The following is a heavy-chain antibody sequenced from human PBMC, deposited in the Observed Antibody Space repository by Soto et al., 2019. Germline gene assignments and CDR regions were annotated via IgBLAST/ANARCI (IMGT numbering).Heavy chain of an antibody. CDR1: GGTLSSYA. CDR2: IIPIFGTA. J-gene: IGHJ4*03. D-gene: IGHD3-10*01. CDR3: ARGGYGSGSYYPLRRFDY. V-gene: IGHV1-69*13. Sequence: GASVKVSCKACGGTLSSYAISWARQAPAQGLEWMGGIIPIFGTANYAQKFQGRVTITADESTSTAYMELSSLRSEDTAVYYCARGGYGSGSYYPLRRFDYWGQGTLVTVSS.